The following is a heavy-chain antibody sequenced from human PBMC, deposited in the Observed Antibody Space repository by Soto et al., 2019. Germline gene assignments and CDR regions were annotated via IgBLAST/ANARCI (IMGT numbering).Heavy chain of an antibody. CDR3: AREDASSGANWFDP. CDR1: GGSISSGGYY. CDR2: IYYSGST. D-gene: IGHD3-22*01. J-gene: IGHJ5*02. Sequence: PSETLSLTCTVSGGSISSGGYYWSWIRQHPGKGLEWIGYIYYSGSTYYNPSLKSRVTISVDTSKNQFSLKLSSVTAADTAVYYCAREDASSGANWFDPWGQGTLVTVSS. V-gene: IGHV4-31*03.